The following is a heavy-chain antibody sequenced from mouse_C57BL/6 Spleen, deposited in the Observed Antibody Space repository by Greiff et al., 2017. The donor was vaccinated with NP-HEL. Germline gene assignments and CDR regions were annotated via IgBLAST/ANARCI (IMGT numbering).Heavy chain of an antibody. CDR2: FYPGSGSI. CDR1: GYTFTEYT. CDR3: ARDEEGGYYDYDAYAMDY. Sequence: VQLQQSGAELVKPGASVKLSCKASGYTFTEYTIHWVKQRSGQGLEWIGWFYPGSGSIKYNEKFKDKATLTADKSSSTVYMELSRLTSEDSAVYFCARDEEGGYYDYDAYAMDYWGQGTSVTVSS. J-gene: IGHJ4*01. D-gene: IGHD2-4*01. V-gene: IGHV1-62-2*01.